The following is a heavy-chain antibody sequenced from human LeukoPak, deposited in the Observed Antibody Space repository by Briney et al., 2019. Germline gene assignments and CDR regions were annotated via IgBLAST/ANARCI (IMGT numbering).Heavy chain of an antibody. V-gene: IGHV3-23*01. CDR2: ISGSSGTA. D-gene: IGHD4-23*01. CDR3: AKDRGYGGNSALDY. J-gene: IGHJ4*02. Sequence: GASLRLSCATSGFTFSSYGMSWVRQAPGKGLEWVSAISGSSGTAYYADSVKGRFTISRDNSKNALYLQMNSLRAEDTAVYYCAKDRGYGGNSALDYRGQGTLVIVSS. CDR1: GFTFSSYG.